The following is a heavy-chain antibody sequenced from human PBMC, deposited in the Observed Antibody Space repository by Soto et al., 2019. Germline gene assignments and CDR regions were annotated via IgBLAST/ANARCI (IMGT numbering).Heavy chain of an antibody. CDR1: GGSFSGYY. Sequence: SETLSLTCAIYGGSFSGYYWSWIRQPPGKGLEWIGEINHSGSTNYNPSLKSRVTISVDTSKNQFSLKLSSVTAADTAVYYCARGKLSDYVWGSYRYHFDYWGQGTVVTVSS. CDR3: ARGKLSDYVWGSYRYHFDY. J-gene: IGHJ4*02. D-gene: IGHD3-16*02. CDR2: INHSGST. V-gene: IGHV4-34*01.